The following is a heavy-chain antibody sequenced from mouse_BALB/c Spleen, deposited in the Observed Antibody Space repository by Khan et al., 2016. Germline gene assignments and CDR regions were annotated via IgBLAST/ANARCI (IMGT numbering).Heavy chain of an antibody. CDR2: IDPSDSET. V-gene: IGHV1-61*01. J-gene: IGHJ4*01. CDR1: GYTFISYW. CDR3: ARDGNYAMDY. Sequence: QVQLQQPGAELVRPGASVKLSCKASGYTFISYWMNWVKQRPGQGLEWIGMIDPSDSETHYNQIFKDKATLTVDKSSSTAYMQRSSLTSEDSAVYYCARDGNYAMDYWGQGTSVTVSS. D-gene: IGHD2-1*01.